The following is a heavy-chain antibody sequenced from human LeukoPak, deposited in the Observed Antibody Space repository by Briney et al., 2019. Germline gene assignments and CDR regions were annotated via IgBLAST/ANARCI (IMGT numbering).Heavy chain of an antibody. CDR1: GGSISSGGYS. Sequence: SETLSLTCAVSGGSISSGGYSWSWIRQPPGKGLEWIGYIYHSGSTYYNPSLKSRVTISVDRSKNQFSLKLSSVTAADTAVYYCARHGDYSSSSPTFGLESHYYYYGMDVWGQGTTVTVSS. D-gene: IGHD6-6*01. J-gene: IGHJ6*02. V-gene: IGHV4-30-2*01. CDR2: IYHSGST. CDR3: ARHGDYSSSSPTFGLESHYYYYGMDV.